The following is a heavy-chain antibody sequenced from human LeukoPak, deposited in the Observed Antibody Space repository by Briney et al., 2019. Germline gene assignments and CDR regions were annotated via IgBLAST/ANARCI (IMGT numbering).Heavy chain of an antibody. CDR3: ASRRDSGSFGADY. V-gene: IGHV1-2*06. J-gene: IGHJ4*02. Sequence: GASVKVSCRASGRTFTGHYIHWVRQAPGQGLGWMGRIDPNSGGTNYAQKFQGRVTITRDTPISTAYMELSRLTSDDTAVYYCASRRDSGSFGADYWGQGTLVTVSS. CDR1: GRTFTGHY. D-gene: IGHD1-26*01. CDR2: IDPNSGGT.